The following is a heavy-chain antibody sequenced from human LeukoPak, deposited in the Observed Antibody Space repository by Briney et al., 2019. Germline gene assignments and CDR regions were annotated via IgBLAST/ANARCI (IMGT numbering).Heavy chain of an antibody. CDR2: IYHSGST. CDR1: GGSISSGGYY. V-gene: IGHV4-30-2*01. Sequence: PSETLSLTCTVSGGSISSGGYYWSWIRQPPGKGLEWIGYIYHSGSTYYNPSLKSRVTISVDRSKNQFSLKLSSVAAADTAVYYCARQQAIQLWFSWGQGTLVTVSS. J-gene: IGHJ4*02. CDR3: ARQQAIQLWFS. D-gene: IGHD5-18*01.